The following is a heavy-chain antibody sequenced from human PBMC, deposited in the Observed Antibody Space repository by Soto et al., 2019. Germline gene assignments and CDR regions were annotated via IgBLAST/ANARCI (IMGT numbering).Heavy chain of an antibody. CDR3: AREWELLLNY. J-gene: IGHJ4*02. CDR2: ISYDGSNK. D-gene: IGHD1-26*01. CDR1: GFTFSSYA. V-gene: IGHV3-30-3*01. Sequence: SLRLSCAASGFTFSSYAMHWVRQAPGKGLEWVAVISYDGSNKYYADSVKGRFTISRDNSKNTLYLQMNSLRAEDTAVYYCAREWELLLNYWGQGTLVTVSS.